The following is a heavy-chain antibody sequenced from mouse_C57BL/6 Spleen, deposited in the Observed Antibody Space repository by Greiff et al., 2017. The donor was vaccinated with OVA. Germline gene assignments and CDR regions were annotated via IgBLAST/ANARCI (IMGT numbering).Heavy chain of an antibody. V-gene: IGHV5-16*01. D-gene: IGHD1-1*01. CDR2: IYSDGSST. J-gene: IGHJ2*01. Sequence: EVQRVESEGGLVQPGSSMKLSCTASGFTFSDYYMAWVRQVPEKGLEWVANIYSDGSSTYYMDSLKGRFIISRDNAKNILYMQLSSLKSEDTAAYYCARNYGSSYVSYFDYWGQGTTLTVSS. CDR1: GFTFSDYY. CDR3: ARNYGSSYVSYFDY.